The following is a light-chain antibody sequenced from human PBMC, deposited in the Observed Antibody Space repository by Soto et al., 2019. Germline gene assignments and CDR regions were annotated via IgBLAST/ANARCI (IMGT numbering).Light chain of an antibody. CDR3: CSYAGTYTFVV. Sequence: QSAPTQPRSVSGSPGQSVTISCTGTSHDVGGYDYVSWYQQSPGKAPKLIIYDVIERPSGVPDRFSGSKSCNTASLTISGVQAEDECDYYCCSYAGTYTFVVFGGGTKVTVL. J-gene: IGLJ2*01. CDR1: SHDVGGYDY. CDR2: DVI. V-gene: IGLV2-11*01.